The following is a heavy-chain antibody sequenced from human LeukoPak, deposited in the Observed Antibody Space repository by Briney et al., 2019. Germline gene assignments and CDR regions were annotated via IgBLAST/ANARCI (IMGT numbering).Heavy chain of an antibody. J-gene: IGHJ4*02. CDR2: INHSGST. CDR1: GGSFSGYY. Sequence: MSSETLSLTCAVYGGSFSGYYWSWIRQPPGKGLEWIGEINHSGSTNYNPSLKSRVTISVDTSKNQFSLKLSSVTAADTAVYYCARRAVADPVDYWGQGILVTVSS. D-gene: IGHD6-19*01. CDR3: ARRAVADPVDY. V-gene: IGHV4-34*01.